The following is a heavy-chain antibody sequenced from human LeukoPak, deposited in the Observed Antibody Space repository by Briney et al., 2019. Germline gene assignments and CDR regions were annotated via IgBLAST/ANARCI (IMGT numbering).Heavy chain of an antibody. J-gene: IGHJ3*02. D-gene: IGHD2-21*02. CDR3: VRDSRNCGGDCYAFDI. CDR1: RFTFTNSW. CDR2: INSDGSST. Sequence: PGESLRLSCAASRFTFTNSWMHWVRQAPGKGLVWVSRINSDGSSTTYADFVKGRFTISRDNAKNTLYLQMNSLRAEDTAVYYCVRDSRNCGGDCYAFDIWGQGTMVSVSS. V-gene: IGHV3-74*01.